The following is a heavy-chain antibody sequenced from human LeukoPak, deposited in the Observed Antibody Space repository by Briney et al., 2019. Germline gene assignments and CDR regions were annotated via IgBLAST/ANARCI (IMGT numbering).Heavy chain of an antibody. Sequence: SETLSLTCTVSGGSISSYYWSWIRQPPGKGLEWIGYIYYSGSTNYNPSLKSRVTISVDTSKNQFSLKLSSVTAADTAVYYCARQGSVYWFDPWGQGTLVTVSS. V-gene: IGHV4-59*01. CDR3: ARQGSVYWFDP. J-gene: IGHJ5*02. D-gene: IGHD1-26*01. CDR1: GGSISSYY. CDR2: IYYSGST.